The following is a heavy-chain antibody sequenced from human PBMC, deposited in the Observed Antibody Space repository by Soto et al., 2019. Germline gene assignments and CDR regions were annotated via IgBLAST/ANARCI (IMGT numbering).Heavy chain of an antibody. Sequence: ESGGGLVKPGGSLRLSCAASGFTFSSYSMNWVRQAPGKGLEWVSSISSSSSYIYYADSVKGRFTISRDNAKNSLYLQMNSLRAEDTAVYYCARGLRPTYYYYGMDVWGQGTTVTVSS. D-gene: IGHD4-17*01. CDR2: ISSSSSYI. J-gene: IGHJ6*02. CDR3: ARGLRPTYYYYGMDV. CDR1: GFTFSSYS. V-gene: IGHV3-21*01.